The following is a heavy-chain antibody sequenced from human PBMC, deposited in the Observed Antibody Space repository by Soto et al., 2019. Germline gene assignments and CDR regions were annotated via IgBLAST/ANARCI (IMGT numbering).Heavy chain of an antibody. J-gene: IGHJ3*02. CDR1: GGTFSSYA. D-gene: IGHD3-22*01. V-gene: IGHV1-69*01. CDR3: ARRTKYYDSSGYFPDAFDI. Sequence: QVQLVQSGAEVKKPGSSVKVSCKASGGTFSSYAISWVRQAPGQGLEWMGGIIPIFGTANYAQKFQGRVTITAYESTSTADMELSSLRSEDTVVDYCARRTKYYDSSGYFPDAFDIWGQGTMVTVSS. CDR2: IIPIFGTA.